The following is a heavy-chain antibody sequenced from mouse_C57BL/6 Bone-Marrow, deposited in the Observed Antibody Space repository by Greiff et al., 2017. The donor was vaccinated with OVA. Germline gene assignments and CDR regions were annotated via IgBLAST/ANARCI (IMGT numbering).Heavy chain of an antibody. Sequence: VQVVESGAELARPGASVKLSCKASGYTFTSYGISWVKQRTGQGLEWIGEIYPRSGNTYYNEKFKGKATLTADKSSSTAYMELRSLTSEDSAVYFCARCYYGSSPFAYWGQGTLVTVSA. CDR2: IYPRSGNT. D-gene: IGHD1-1*01. CDR3: ARCYYGSSPFAY. J-gene: IGHJ3*01. CDR1: GYTFTSYG. V-gene: IGHV1-81*01.